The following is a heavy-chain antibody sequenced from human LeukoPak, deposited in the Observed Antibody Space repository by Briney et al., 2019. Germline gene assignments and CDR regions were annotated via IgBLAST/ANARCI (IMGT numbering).Heavy chain of an antibody. CDR3: ARDRGAPPSAFFDY. J-gene: IGHJ4*02. D-gene: IGHD3-10*01. CDR1: GGSISSHY. V-gene: IGHV4-59*11. Sequence: LETLSLTCTVSGGSISSHYWSWIRQPPGKGLEWIGYIYYSGSTNYNPSLKSRVTISVDTSKNQFSLKLSSVTAADTAVYYCARDRGAPPSAFFDYWGQGTLVTVSS. CDR2: IYYSGST.